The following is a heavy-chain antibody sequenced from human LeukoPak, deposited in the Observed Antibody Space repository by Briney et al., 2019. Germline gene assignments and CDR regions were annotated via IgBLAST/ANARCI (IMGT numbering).Heavy chain of an antibody. CDR3: ARGIRVRGVIHHFDY. CDR2: INHSGST. D-gene: IGHD3-10*01. Sequence: PGGSLRLSCAASGFTFSSYSMNWVRQPPGKGLEWIGEINHSGSTNYNPSLKSRVTISVDTSKNQFSLKLSSVTAADTAVYYCARGIRVRGVIHHFDYWGQGTLVTVSS. J-gene: IGHJ4*02. V-gene: IGHV4-34*01. CDR1: GFTFSSYS.